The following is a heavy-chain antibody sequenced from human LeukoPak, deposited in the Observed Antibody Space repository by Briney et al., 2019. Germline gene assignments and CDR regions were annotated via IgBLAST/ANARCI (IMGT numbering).Heavy chain of an antibody. J-gene: IGHJ4*02. CDR3: AKGLRYSGIDY. CDR1: GFTFSTYA. Sequence: GGSLRLSCAASGFTFSTYAMNWVRQAPGKGLEWVSAIGGSDGSTYYADSVKGRFTISRDNSRNTLYRQMNSLRAEDTAVYYCAKGLRYSGIDYWGQGTLVTVSS. CDR2: IGGSDGST. V-gene: IGHV3-23*01. D-gene: IGHD5-12*01.